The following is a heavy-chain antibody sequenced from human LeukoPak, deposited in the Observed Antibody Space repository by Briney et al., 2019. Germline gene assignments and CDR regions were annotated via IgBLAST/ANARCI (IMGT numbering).Heavy chain of an antibody. V-gene: IGHV1-3*01. CDR3: ARGYCSSTSCQYYFDY. Sequence: ASVKVSCKTSGYTFSSYAIHWARQAPGHRLEWMGWINAGNANTKYSQKFQGRVTITRDTSASTAYMELSSLRSEDTAVYYCARGYCSSTSCQYYFDYWGLGTLVTVSS. CDR2: INAGNANT. D-gene: IGHD2-2*01. CDR1: GYTFSSYA. J-gene: IGHJ4*02.